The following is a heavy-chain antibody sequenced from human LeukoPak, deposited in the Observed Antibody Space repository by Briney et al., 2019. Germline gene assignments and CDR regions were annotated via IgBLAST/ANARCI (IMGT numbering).Heavy chain of an antibody. CDR1: RGSISSYY. CDR2: IYYSGST. CDR3: ARVEWSYGSAPYFDY. Sequence: NPSETLSLTCTVSRGSISSYYWSWIRQPPGKGLEWIGYIYYSGSTNYNPSLKSRVTISVDTSKNQFSLKLRSVTAADTAVYYCARVEWSYGSAPYFDYWGQGTLVTLSS. D-gene: IGHD3-10*01. V-gene: IGHV4-59*13. J-gene: IGHJ4*02.